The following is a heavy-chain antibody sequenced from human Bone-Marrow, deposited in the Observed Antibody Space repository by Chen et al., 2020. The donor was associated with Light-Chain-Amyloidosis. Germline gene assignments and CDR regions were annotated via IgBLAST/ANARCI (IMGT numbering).Heavy chain of an antibody. CDR1: GFTFNRYW. D-gene: IGHD3-16*01. CDR3: ARGGSYNDYFDP. Sequence: EVQLVESGGGLVQPGGSLRLSCAASGFTFNRYWMSWVRQAPGKGLEWVANIKEDGSEEYCVDSVKGRFTISRDNAKNSLYLQMNSLRVEDTAVYYCARGGSYNDYFDPWGQGTLVTVPS. V-gene: IGHV3-7*01. CDR2: IKEDGSEE. J-gene: IGHJ5*02.